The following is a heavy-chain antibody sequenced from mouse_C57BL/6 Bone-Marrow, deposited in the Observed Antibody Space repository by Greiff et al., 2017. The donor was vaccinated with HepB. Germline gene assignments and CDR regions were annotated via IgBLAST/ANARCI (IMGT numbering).Heavy chain of an antibody. CDR3: ARDYYGGDY. CDR2: ISDGGSYT. CDR1: GFTFSSYA. D-gene: IGHD1-1*01. V-gene: IGHV5-4*01. Sequence: EVQRVESGGGLVKPGGSLKLSCAASGFTFSSYAMSWVRQTPEKRLEWVATISDGGSYTYYPDNVKGRFTISRDNAKNNLYLQMSHLKSEDTAMYYCARDYYGGDYWGQGTTLTVSS. J-gene: IGHJ2*01.